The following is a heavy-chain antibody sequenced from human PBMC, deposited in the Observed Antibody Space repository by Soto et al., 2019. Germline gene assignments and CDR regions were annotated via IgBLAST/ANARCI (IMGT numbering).Heavy chain of an antibody. J-gene: IGHJ5*02. CDR3: ARGVVLYRQWVRGRDRFDP. V-gene: IGHV3-74*01. D-gene: IGHD3-10*01. CDR2: IDGDGRTT. Sequence: EVQLVESGGGLVQPGGSLTLSCAVSGFTLRSYWMHWVRQAPGKGLEWVSSIDGDGRTTNYADSVKGRFTISRDNAKNTVYLHMNSLRVEDRAGYCGARGVVLYRQWVRGRDRFDPWGQGTVVTVSS. CDR1: GFTLRSYW.